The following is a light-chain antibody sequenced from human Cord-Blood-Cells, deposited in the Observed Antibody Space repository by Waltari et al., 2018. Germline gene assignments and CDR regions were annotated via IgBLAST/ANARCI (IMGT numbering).Light chain of an antibody. CDR1: SSDVGGFNY. J-gene: IGLJ1*01. CDR3: SSYTSSSTLYV. V-gene: IGLV2-14*01. Sequence: QSALTQPASVSGSPGQSITISCTGTSSDVGGFNYVPWYQQHPGKAPKLMIYDVSKRPSGVSNRFSGSKSGNTASLTISGLQAEDEADYYCSSYTSSSTLYVFGTGTKVTVL. CDR2: DVS.